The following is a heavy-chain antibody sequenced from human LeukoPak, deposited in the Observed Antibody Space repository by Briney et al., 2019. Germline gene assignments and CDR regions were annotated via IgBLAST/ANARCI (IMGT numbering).Heavy chain of an antibody. D-gene: IGHD6-13*01. J-gene: IGHJ4*02. CDR3: ARDETIAAAGTN. V-gene: IGHV1-69*05. Sequence: SVKVSCKASGGTFSSYAISWVRQAPGQGLEWMGGIIPIFGTANYAQKFQGRVTITTDESTSTAYMELSSLRSEDTAVYYRARDETIAAAGTNWGQGTLGTVSS. CDR1: GGTFSSYA. CDR2: IIPIFGTA.